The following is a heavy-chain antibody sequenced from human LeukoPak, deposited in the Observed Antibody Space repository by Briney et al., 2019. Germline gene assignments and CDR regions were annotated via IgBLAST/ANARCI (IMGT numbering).Heavy chain of an antibody. V-gene: IGHV3-74*01. D-gene: IGHD3-22*01. J-gene: IGHJ3*01. CDR1: RFSFRGYW. CDR3: ARTSYFEASGSPDVFDV. Sequence: GGSLRLSCEAFRFSFRGYWMHWVRQAPGKGLEWVSRINGDGSSTSYADSVKGRFTISRDNAKNTLYLQMNSLRVDDTAVYYCARTSYFEASGSPDVFDVWGQGTMVTVSS. CDR2: INGDGSST.